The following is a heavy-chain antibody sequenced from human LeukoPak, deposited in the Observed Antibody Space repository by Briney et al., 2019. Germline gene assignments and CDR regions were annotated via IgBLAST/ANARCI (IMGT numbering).Heavy chain of an antibody. CDR1: GYTFTGYY. D-gene: IGHD3-16*02. CDR3: ARDNRYYDYVWGSYRPPGYFDY. J-gene: IGHJ4*02. V-gene: IGHV1-2*02. Sequence: ASVKVPCKASGYTFTGYYMHWVRQAPGQGLEWMGWINPNSGGTNYAQKFQGRVTMTRDTSISTAYMELSRLRSDDTAVYYCARDNRYYDYVWGSYRPPGYFDYWGQGTLVTVSS. CDR2: INPNSGGT.